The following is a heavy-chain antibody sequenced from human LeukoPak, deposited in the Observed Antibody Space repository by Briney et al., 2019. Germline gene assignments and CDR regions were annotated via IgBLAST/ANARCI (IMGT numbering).Heavy chain of an antibody. J-gene: IGHJ4*02. CDR1: GFTFSSYG. V-gene: IGHV3-30*02. CDR3: AKDPGQYQLLFVSGYFDY. D-gene: IGHD2-2*01. Sequence: GGSPRLSCAASGFTFSSYGMHWVRQAPGKGLEWVAFIRYDGSNKYYADSVKGRFTISRDNSKNTLYLQMNSLRAEDTAVYYCAKDPGQYQLLFVSGYFDYWGQGTLVTVSS. CDR2: IRYDGSNK.